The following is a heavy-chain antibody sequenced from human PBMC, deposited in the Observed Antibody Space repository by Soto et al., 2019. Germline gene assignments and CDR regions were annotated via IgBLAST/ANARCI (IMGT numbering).Heavy chain of an antibody. V-gene: IGHV1-18*01. J-gene: IGHJ5*02. CDR1: GYTFTSYG. D-gene: IGHD2-2*01. CDR2: ISAYNGNT. Sequence: ASVKVSCKASGYTFTSYGISWVRQAPGQGLEWMGWISAYNGNTNYAQKLQDRVTMTTDTSTSTAYMELRSLRSDDTAVYYCARDQPIVVVPAAISRGGNWFDPWGQGTLVTVSS. CDR3: ARDQPIVVVPAAISRGGNWFDP.